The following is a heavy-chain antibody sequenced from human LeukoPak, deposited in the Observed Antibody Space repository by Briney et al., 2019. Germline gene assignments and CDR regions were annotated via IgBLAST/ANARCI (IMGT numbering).Heavy chain of an antibody. J-gene: IGHJ6*02. Sequence: GGSLRLSCAASGFTFSSYSMNLVRQAPGKGLEWVSYISSSSSTIYYADSVKGRFTISRDNAKNSLYLQMNSLRDEDTAVYYCARDSKGDYVWGSYHIGYYYYGMDVWGQGTTVTVSS. D-gene: IGHD3-16*02. CDR2: ISSSSSTI. CDR3: ARDSKGDYVWGSYHIGYYYYGMDV. V-gene: IGHV3-48*02. CDR1: GFTFSSYS.